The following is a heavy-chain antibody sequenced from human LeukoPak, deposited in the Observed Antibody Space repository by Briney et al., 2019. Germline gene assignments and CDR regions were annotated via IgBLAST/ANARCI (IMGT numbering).Heavy chain of an antibody. J-gene: IGHJ4*02. V-gene: IGHV3-30*18. Sequence: PGGSLRLSCAASGFTFSSYGMHWVRQAPGKGLKGVAVISYDGSNKYYADSVKARFTISRDNSKNTLYLQMNSLRAEDTAVYYCAKDPGTYDSGPFDYWGQGTLVTVSS. D-gene: IGHD3-22*01. CDR2: ISYDGSNK. CDR1: GFTFSSYG. CDR3: AKDPGTYDSGPFDY.